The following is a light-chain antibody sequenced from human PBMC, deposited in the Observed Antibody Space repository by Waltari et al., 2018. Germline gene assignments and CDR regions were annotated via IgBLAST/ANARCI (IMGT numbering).Light chain of an antibody. CDR3: QHYVRLPAT. CDR2: GAS. J-gene: IGKJ1*01. V-gene: IGKV3-20*01. CDR1: QSVRGS. Sequence: EILLTRSPGTLSLSPGERAPLSCRASQSVRGSLAWYQQKAGQAPRLLIYGASSRATGIPDRFSGSGSGTDFSLTISRLEPEDFAVYYCQHYVRLPATFGQGTKVEIK.